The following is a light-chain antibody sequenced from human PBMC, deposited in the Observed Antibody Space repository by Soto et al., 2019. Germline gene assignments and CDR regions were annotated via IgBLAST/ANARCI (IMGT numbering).Light chain of an antibody. CDR2: AVN. V-gene: IGLV2-23*02. CDR3: FSYAGAGTFV. CDR1: SSDIGNYNL. J-gene: IGLJ1*01. Sequence: QSALTQPASVSGSPGQSITISCTGTSSDIGNYNLVSWSQLHPGKAPKLFIYAVNRRPSGVSDRLSGSKSANTASLTISGLQAEDEADYYCFSYAGAGTFVFGTGTKLTVL.